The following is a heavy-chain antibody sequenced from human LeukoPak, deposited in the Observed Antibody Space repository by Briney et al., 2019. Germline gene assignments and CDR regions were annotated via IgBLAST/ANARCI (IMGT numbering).Heavy chain of an antibody. CDR3: AREGTAGTNLNWFDP. CDR1: GGSISSYY. CDR2: ISYSGST. Sequence: SETLSLTCTVSGGSISSYYWSWIRQPPGKGPEWIGYISYSGSTNFNPSLKSRVTISVDTSENQFSLKLSSVTAADTAVYYCAREGTAGTNLNWFDPWGQGTLVTVSS. J-gene: IGHJ5*02. D-gene: IGHD1-1*01. V-gene: IGHV4-59*01.